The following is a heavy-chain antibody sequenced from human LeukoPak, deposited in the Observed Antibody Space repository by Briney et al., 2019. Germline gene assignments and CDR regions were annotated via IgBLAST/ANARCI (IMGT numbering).Heavy chain of an antibody. CDR1: GFTFSSHS. V-gene: IGHV3-48*04. CDR2: ISSSSTTI. Sequence: GGSLRLSCAASGFTFSSHSMMWVRQAPGKGLEWVSYISSSSTTIHYADSVKGRFTISRDNAKNSVYLQMNSLRAEDTAVYYCARDGAIVVVPAAINWFDPWGQGTLFTVSS. D-gene: IGHD2-2*01. J-gene: IGHJ5*02. CDR3: ARDGAIVVVPAAINWFDP.